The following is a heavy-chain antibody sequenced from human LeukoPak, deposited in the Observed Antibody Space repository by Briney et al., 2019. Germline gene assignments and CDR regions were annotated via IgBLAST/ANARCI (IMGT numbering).Heavy chain of an antibody. J-gene: IGHJ3*02. Sequence: SETLSLTCTVSGGSISSSSYYWGWIRQPPGKGLEWIGSIYNSGSTYHNPSLKSRVTISVDTSKNQFSLKLSSVTAADTAVYYCARQGRISGSHDAFDIWGQGTMVTVSS. V-gene: IGHV4-39*01. CDR3: ARQGRISGSHDAFDI. CDR2: IYNSGST. CDR1: GGSISSSSYY. D-gene: IGHD1-26*01.